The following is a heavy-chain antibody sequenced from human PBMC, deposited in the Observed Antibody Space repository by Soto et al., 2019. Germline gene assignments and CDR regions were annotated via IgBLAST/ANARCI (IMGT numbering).Heavy chain of an antibody. Sequence: QPGGSLRLSCAASGFTFSSHAMTWVRQAPGKGLEWVSGISGSGGNRYYTDSVKGRFTISRDNSKNTLFLEMNSLRAEDTAVYYCAKDLVGQLPDYFDYWGQGTLVTVSS. J-gene: IGHJ4*02. CDR3: AKDLVGQLPDYFDY. CDR1: GFTFSSHA. V-gene: IGHV3-23*01. D-gene: IGHD3-10*01. CDR2: ISGSGGNR.